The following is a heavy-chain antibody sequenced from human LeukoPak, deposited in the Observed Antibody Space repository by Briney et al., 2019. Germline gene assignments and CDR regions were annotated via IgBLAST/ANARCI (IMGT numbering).Heavy chain of an antibody. Sequence: SETLPLTCTVSGGSISSSSYYWGWIRQPPGKGLEWIGSIYYSGSTYYNPSLKSRVTISVDTSKNQFSLKLSSVTAADTAVYYCASNYYGSGSYYPYYFDYWGQGTLVTVSS. CDR2: IYYSGST. J-gene: IGHJ4*02. CDR1: GGSISSSSYY. D-gene: IGHD3-10*01. V-gene: IGHV4-39*01. CDR3: ASNYYGSGSYYPYYFDY.